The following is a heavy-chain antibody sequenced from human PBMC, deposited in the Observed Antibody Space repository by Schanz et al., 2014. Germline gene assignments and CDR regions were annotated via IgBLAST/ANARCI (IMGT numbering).Heavy chain of an antibody. CDR1: GYTFNNHG. D-gene: IGHD3-10*01. Sequence: VQLVQSGGEAKKPGASATVSCKASGYTFNNHGISRVRQAPGQGLEWMGWISVYHGHTNYAEKGHGRVTMTTDTGTNTAYMELKSLISDDTAVDYCVRDAGCAYGDYHGMDVWGQGTSVTVSS. V-gene: IGHV1-18*01. J-gene: IGHJ6*02. CDR2: ISVYHGHT. CDR3: VRDAGCAYGDYHGMDV.